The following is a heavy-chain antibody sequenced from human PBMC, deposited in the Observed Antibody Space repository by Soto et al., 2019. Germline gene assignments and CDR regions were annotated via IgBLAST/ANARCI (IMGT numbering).Heavy chain of an antibody. J-gene: IGHJ4*02. CDR2: INHSGST. Sequence: PSETLSLTCAVYGGSFSGYYWSWIRQPPGKGLEWIGEINHSGSTNYNPSLKSRVTISVDTSKNQFSLKLSSVTAADTAVYYCARRWSTGPAATNFDYWGQGTQVTVSS. D-gene: IGHD2-2*01. CDR3: ARRWSTGPAATNFDY. CDR1: GGSFSGYY. V-gene: IGHV4-34*01.